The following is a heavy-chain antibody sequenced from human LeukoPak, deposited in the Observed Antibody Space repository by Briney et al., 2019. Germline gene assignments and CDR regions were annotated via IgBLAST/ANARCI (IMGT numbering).Heavy chain of an antibody. CDR1: GFTFSSYG. CDR3: AKGGYDLTPFDY. V-gene: IGHV3-30*02. D-gene: IGHD3-3*01. J-gene: IGHJ4*02. CDR2: IRYDGTNE. Sequence: GGSLRLSCAASGFTFSSYGMHWVRQAPGKGLEWVAVIRYDGTNEYYADSVKGRFTISRDNSKNTLYLQMNSLRAEDTAVYYCAKGGYDLTPFDYWGQGTLVTVSS.